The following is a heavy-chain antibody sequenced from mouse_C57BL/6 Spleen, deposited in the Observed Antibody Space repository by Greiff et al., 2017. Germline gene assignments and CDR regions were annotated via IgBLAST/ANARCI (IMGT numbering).Heavy chain of an antibody. CDR1: GFNIKNTY. V-gene: IGHV14-3*01. CDR2: IDPANGNT. Sequence: EVQLQQSVAELVRPGASVKLSCTASGFNIKNTYMHWVKQRPEQGLEWIGRIDPANGNTKSALKFQGKATITADTASNTAYLQLSSLTSEDTAIYYCASDLTTVVNWYFDVWGTGTTVTVAS. CDR3: ASDLTTVVNWYFDV. D-gene: IGHD1-1*01. J-gene: IGHJ1*03.